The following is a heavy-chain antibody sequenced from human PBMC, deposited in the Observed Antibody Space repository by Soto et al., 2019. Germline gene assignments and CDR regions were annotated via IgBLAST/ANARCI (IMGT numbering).Heavy chain of an antibody. Sequence: EVQLVESGGGLAQPGGSLRLSCAASGFTFSDHSMDWVRQAPGKGLEWVGRSRNKANSYSTEYAASVKGRFTISRDDSQNSLFLQMNSLKTEDTAVYYCASLIRSSHSGGFDPWGQGTPVTVSS. D-gene: IGHD2-2*01. CDR1: GFTFSDHS. V-gene: IGHV3-72*01. CDR2: SRNKANSYST. CDR3: ASLIRSSHSGGFDP. J-gene: IGHJ5*02.